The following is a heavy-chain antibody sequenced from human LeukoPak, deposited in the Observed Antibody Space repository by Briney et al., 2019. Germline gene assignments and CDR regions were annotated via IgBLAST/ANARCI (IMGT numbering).Heavy chain of an antibody. CDR1: GYTFSDYY. V-gene: IGHV1-2*02. Sequence: ASVKVSCKTSGYTFSDYYIHWIRQAPGQGLEWVGWINPNSGDTDYAQKFQGRVTVTRDTSISTAYMELGRLRSDDTAVYYCARDWNYVNDDFDIWGQGTMVTVSS. CDR3: ARDWNYVNDDFDI. CDR2: INPNSGDT. J-gene: IGHJ3*02. D-gene: IGHD1-7*01.